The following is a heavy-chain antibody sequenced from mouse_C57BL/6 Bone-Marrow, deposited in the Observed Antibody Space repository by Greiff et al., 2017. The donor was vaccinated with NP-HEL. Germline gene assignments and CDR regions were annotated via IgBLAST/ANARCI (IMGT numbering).Heavy chain of an antibody. V-gene: IGHV5-17*01. CDR3: ATCGNYFDY. CDR1: GFTFSDYG. CDR2: ISSGSSTI. J-gene: IGHJ2*01. D-gene: IGHD1-1*01. Sequence: EVMLVESGGGLVKPGGSLKLSCAASGFTFSDYGMHWVRQAPEKGLEWVAYISSGSSTIYYADTVKGRFTISRDNAKNTLFLQMTSLGSEVTALTSCATCGNYFDYWGKGTTLTVSS.